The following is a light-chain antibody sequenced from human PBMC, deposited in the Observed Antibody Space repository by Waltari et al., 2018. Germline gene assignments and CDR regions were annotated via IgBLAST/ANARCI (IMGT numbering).Light chain of an antibody. CDR1: QSVGNNY. V-gene: IGKV3-20*01. CDR2: NAS. Sequence: EIVLTQSPGTLSLSPGERATLSCRASQSVGNNYLAWFQQKPGQAPRLFIYNASNRANGTPDRFSGSGSGTDFALTISRLEPEDSAVYYCQQYAYSPRTFGQGTKVEIK. CDR3: QQYAYSPRT. J-gene: IGKJ1*01.